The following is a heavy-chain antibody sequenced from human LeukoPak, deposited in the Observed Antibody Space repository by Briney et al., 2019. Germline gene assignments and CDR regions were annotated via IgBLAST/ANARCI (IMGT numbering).Heavy chain of an antibody. J-gene: IGHJ6*03. CDR3: ASQTTSSSWSGDYYMDV. Sequence: GASVKVSCKASGYTFTSYDINWVRQATGQGLEWMGWMNPNSGNTGYAQKFQGRVTMTRNTSISTAYMELSSLRSEDTAVYYCASQTTSSSWSGDYYMDVWGKGTTVTVSS. D-gene: IGHD6-13*01. V-gene: IGHV1-8*01. CDR2: MNPNSGNT. CDR1: GYTFTSYD.